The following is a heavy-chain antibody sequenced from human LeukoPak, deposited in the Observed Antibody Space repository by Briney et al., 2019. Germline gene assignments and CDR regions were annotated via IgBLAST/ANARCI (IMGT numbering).Heavy chain of an antibody. J-gene: IGHJ5*02. CDR3: ATVGVQTDYDISTGYHNWFDP. Sequence: ASVKVSCTVSGYTLTELSMHWVRQAPGKGLEWMGGFDPEDGETIYAQKFQGRVTMTEDTSTDTAYMELSSLRSEDTAVYYCATVGVQTDYDISTGYHNWFDPWGQGTLVTVSS. V-gene: IGHV1-24*01. CDR1: GYTLTELS. CDR2: FDPEDGET. D-gene: IGHD3-9*01.